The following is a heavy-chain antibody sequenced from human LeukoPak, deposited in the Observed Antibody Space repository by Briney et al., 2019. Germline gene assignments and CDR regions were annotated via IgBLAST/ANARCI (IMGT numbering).Heavy chain of an antibody. Sequence: SETLSLTCTVSGGSISSYYWSWIRQPPGKGLEWIGYIYYSGSTNYNPSLKSRVTISVDTSKNQFSLKLSSVTAADTAVYYCARRVGYYYDSSGNKRKGGAFEIWGQGTMVTVSS. D-gene: IGHD3-22*01. CDR2: IYYSGST. V-gene: IGHV4-59*01. CDR3: ARRVGYYYDSSGNKRKGGAFEI. CDR1: GGSISSYY. J-gene: IGHJ3*02.